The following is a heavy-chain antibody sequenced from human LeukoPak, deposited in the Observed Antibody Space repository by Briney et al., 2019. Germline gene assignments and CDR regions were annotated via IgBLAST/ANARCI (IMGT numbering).Heavy chain of an antibody. V-gene: IGHV4-39*01. D-gene: IGHD2-2*01. CDR3: ARHSFVPAARHFDY. CDR1: GGSISSSSYY. CDR2: IYYSGST. J-gene: IGHJ4*02. Sequence: SETLSLTCTVSGGSISSSSYYWGWIRQPPGTGLEWIGSIYYSGSTYYNPSLKSRVTISVDTSKNQFSLKLSSVTAADTAVYYCARHSFVPAARHFDYWGQGTLVTVSS.